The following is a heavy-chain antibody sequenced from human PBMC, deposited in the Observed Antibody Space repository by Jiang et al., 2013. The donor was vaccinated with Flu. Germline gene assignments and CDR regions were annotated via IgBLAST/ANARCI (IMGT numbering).Heavy chain of an antibody. CDR2: SSLSLVQS. CDR3: ARDVGYNPAYTSYYFDY. J-gene: IGHJ4*02. Sequence: FSSYAISWVRQAPGQGLEWMEGSSLSLVQSNYATESSRAEFTITAAKSTSTAYMELSSLRSEDTAVYYCARDVGYNPAYTSYYFDYWGQGTLVTVSS. CDR1: FSSYA. V-gene: IGHV1-69*06. D-gene: IGHD3-16*01.